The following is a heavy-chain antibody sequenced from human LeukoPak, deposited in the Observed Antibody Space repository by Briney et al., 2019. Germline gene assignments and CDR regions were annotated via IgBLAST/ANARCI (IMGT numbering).Heavy chain of an antibody. CDR3: ARTKPYRLRLGFDY. D-gene: IGHD5-12*01. CDR2: MNPNSGNT. Sequence: ASVKVSCKASGYTFTSYDINWVRQATGQGLEWMGWMNPNSGNTGYAQKFQGRVTMTRNTSISTAYMGLSSLRSEDTAVYYCARTKPYRLRLGFDYWGQGTLVTVSS. J-gene: IGHJ4*02. V-gene: IGHV1-8*01. CDR1: GYTFTSYD.